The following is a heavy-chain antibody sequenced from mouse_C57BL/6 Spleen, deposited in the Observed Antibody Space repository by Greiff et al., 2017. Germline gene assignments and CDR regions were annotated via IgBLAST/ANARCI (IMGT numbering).Heavy chain of an antibody. D-gene: IGHD2-1*01. CDR3: TGIYYGNYEAWFAY. V-gene: IGHV6-3*01. J-gene: IGHJ3*01. Sequence: EVKLVESGGGLVQPGGSMKLSCVASGFTFSNYWMNWVRQSPEKGLEWVAQIRLKSDNYATHYAESVKGRFTISRDDSKSSVYLQMNNLRAEDTGIYYCTGIYYGNYEAWFAYWGQGTLVTVSA. CDR1: GFTFSNYW. CDR2: IRLKSDNYAT.